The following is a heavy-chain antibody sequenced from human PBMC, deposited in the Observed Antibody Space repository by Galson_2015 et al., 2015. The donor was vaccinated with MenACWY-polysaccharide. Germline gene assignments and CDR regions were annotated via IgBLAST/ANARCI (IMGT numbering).Heavy chain of an antibody. CDR3: ARDDGAAAGFDY. V-gene: IGHV3-48*03. CDR2: ISSSGSTI. Sequence: SLRLSCAASGFTFSSYEMNWVRQAPGKGLEWVSYISSSGSTIYYADSVKGRFTISRDNAKNSLYLQMNSLRAEDTAVYHCARDDGAAAGFDYWGQGTLVTVSS. D-gene: IGHD6-13*01. CDR1: GFTFSSYE. J-gene: IGHJ4*02.